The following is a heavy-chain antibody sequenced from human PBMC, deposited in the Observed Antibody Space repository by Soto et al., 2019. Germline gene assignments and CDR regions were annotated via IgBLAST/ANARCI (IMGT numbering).Heavy chain of an antibody. CDR2: INAGNGNT. D-gene: IGHD6-13*01. Sequence: ASVKVSCKASGYTFTSYAMHWVRQAPGQRLEWMGWINAGNGNTKYSQKFQGRVTITRDTSASTAYMELSSLRSEDTAVYYCARDWDIAAARTVLLDYWGQGTLVTVSS. V-gene: IGHV1-3*01. J-gene: IGHJ4*02. CDR3: ARDWDIAAARTVLLDY. CDR1: GYTFTSYA.